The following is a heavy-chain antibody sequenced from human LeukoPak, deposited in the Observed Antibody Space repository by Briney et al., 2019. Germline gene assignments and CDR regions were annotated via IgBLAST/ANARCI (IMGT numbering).Heavy chain of an antibody. CDR1: GGSISSYY. D-gene: IGHD4-23*01. CDR2: IYYSGST. J-gene: IGHJ3*02. Sequence: SETLSLTCTVSGGSISSYYWSWIRQPPGKGLEWIGYIYYSGSTNCNPSVKSRVAMSVDTSKKQFSLKLSSLSAADTAVYYCARGGTAVIAPYAFDIWGQGTMVTVSS. CDR3: ARGGTAVIAPYAFDI. V-gene: IGHV4-59*01.